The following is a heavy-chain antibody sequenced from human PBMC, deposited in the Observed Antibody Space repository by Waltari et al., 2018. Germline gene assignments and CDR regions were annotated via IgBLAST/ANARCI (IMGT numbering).Heavy chain of an antibody. V-gene: IGHV3-48*01. CDR1: GFPFSSTS. CDR2: SSSSSATI. Sequence: EVQLVESGGGLVQTGGYLRLSCAASGFPFSSTSMNWFRQAPVKGLEWVSYSSSSSATIYYADSVKGRFTISRDNAKNSLYLQMNSLRAEDTAVYYCASLPDTPYSTSWNVDYWGQGTLVTVSS. J-gene: IGHJ4*02. D-gene: IGHD6-13*01. CDR3: ASLPDTPYSTSWNVDY.